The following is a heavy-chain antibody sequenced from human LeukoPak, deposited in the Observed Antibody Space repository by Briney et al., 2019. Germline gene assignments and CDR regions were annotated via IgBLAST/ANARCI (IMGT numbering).Heavy chain of an antibody. CDR2: IYYSGST. CDR3: ARVAAVAEIYYYFDY. CDR1: GGSISSYY. J-gene: IGHJ4*02. Sequence: SETLSLTCTVSGGSISSYYWSWIRQPPGKGLEWIGYIYYSGSTNYNPSLKSRVTISVDTSKNQFSLKLSSVTAADTAVYYCARVAAVAEIYYYFDYWGQGTLVTVSS. D-gene: IGHD6-19*01. V-gene: IGHV4-59*01.